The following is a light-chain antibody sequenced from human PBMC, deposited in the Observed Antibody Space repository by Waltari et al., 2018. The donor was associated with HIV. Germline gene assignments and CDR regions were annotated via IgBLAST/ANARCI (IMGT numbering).Light chain of an antibody. CDR3: HQYNYWPDA. Sequence: EVIMTQPPRPLSVSPGERVTFSCRASQSVSINVAWYHQKPGQAPRLLVYGASTRAIGIPARFSGSGSGTEYTLTISSLMSEDFAVYYCHQYNYWPDAFGQGTRVEIK. J-gene: IGKJ2*01. CDR1: QSVSIN. V-gene: IGKV3-15*01. CDR2: GAS.